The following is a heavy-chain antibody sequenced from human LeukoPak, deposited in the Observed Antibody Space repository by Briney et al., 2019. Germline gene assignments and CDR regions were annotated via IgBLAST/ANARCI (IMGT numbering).Heavy chain of an antibody. CDR2: INHSGST. V-gene: IGHV4-34*01. Sequence: SETLSLTCAVYGGSFSGYYWSWIRQPPGKGLEWIGEINHSGSTNYNPSLKSRVTISVDTSKNQFSLKLSSVTAADTAVYYCARGIASYRPYYYYGMDVWGQGTTVTVSS. CDR3: ARGIASYRPYYYYGMDV. D-gene: IGHD2-21*01. J-gene: IGHJ6*02. CDR1: GGSFSGYY.